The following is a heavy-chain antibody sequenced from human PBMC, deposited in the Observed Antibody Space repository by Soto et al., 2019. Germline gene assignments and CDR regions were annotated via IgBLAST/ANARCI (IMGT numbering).Heavy chain of an antibody. CDR1: GGSISSYY. CDR3: ARSPHIIYDALDI. CDR2: IYYSGST. D-gene: IGHD3-10*01. Sequence: PSETLSLTCTVSGGSISSYYWSWIRQPPGKGLEWIGYIYYSGSTNYNPSLKSRVTISVDTSKNQSSLKLSSVTAADTAVYYCARSPHIIYDALDIGGQGKMFTVS. J-gene: IGHJ3*02. V-gene: IGHV4-59*08.